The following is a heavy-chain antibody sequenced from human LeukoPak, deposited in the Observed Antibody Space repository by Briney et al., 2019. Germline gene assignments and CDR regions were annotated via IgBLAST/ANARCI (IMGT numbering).Heavy chain of an antibody. Sequence: SETLSLTCTVSGGSISSYYWSWIRQPPEKGLEWIGYIYYSGSTNYNPSLKSRVTISVDTSKNQFSLKLSSVTAADTAVYYCARGSMITDAFDIWGQGTMVTVSS. D-gene: IGHD3-22*01. CDR1: GGSISSYY. CDR3: ARGSMITDAFDI. V-gene: IGHV4-59*08. J-gene: IGHJ3*02. CDR2: IYYSGST.